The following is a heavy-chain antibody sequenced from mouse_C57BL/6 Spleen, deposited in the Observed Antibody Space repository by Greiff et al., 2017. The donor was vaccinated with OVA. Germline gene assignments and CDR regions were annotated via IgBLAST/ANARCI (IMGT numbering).Heavy chain of an antibody. J-gene: IGHJ1*03. CDR3: ARCYYGSSPHWYFDV. CDR2: IYPSDSEN. D-gene: IGHD1-1*01. Sequence: QVQLQQPGAELVRPGSSVKLSCKASGYTFTSYWMDWVKQRPGQGLEWIGNIYPSDSENHYNQKFKDKATLTVDKSSSTAYMQLSSLTSEDSAVYYCARCYYGSSPHWYFDVWGTGTTVTVSS. CDR1: GYTFTSYW. V-gene: IGHV1-61*01.